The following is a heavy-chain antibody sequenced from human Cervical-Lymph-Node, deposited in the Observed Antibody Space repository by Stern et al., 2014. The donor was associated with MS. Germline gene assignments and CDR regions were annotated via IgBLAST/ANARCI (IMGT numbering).Heavy chain of an antibody. J-gene: IGHJ4*02. CDR2: IKPSGVST. D-gene: IGHD6-13*01. CDR1: GYTFTNYY. CDR3: ARDKGIITAAGYYLDY. Sequence: QLVQSGAEVKEPGASVKVSCKASGYTFTNYYVHWVRQAPGQGLEGMGIIKPSGVSTSYAQKFQGRLTMTRDTSTSTDYMELSSLRSEDTAVYFCARDKGIITAAGYYLDYWGQGTLVTVSS. V-gene: IGHV1-46*03.